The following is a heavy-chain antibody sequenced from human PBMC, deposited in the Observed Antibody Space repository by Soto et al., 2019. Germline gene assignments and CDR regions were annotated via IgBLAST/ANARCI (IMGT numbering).Heavy chain of an antibody. V-gene: IGHV3-30*18. CDR3: AKERLRDYADY. J-gene: IGHJ4*02. D-gene: IGHD6-25*01. CDR2: ISYDGSNK. CDR1: GFTFSSHG. Sequence: QVQLVESGGGVVQPGRSLRLSCAASGFTFSSHGMHWVRQSPGKGLEWVAVISYDGSNKYYADSVKGRFTISRDNSKNTLYLQMNSLRAEDTAVYYCAKERLRDYADYWGQGTLVTVSS.